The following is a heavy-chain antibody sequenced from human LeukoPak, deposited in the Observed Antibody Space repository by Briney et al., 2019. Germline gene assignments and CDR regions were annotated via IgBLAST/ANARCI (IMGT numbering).Heavy chain of an antibody. Sequence: PGGSLLLSCAASGFTVSSNYMSWVRPAPGKGLEGVSVIYSGGSTYYADSVKGRFTISRDNSKNTLYLQMNSLRAEDTAVYYCASTLAVAGTDFDYWGQGTLVTVSS. V-gene: IGHV3-53*01. CDR3: ASTLAVAGTDFDY. CDR2: IYSGGST. J-gene: IGHJ4*02. D-gene: IGHD6-19*01. CDR1: GFTVSSNY.